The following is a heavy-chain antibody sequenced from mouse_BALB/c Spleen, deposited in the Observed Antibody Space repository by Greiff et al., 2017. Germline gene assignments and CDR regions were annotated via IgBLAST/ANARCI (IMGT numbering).Heavy chain of an antibody. CDR2: IDPANGNT. V-gene: IGHV14-3*02. CDR3: ARSVYYYGSSYYFDY. CDR1: GFNIKDTY. J-gene: IGHJ2*01. Sequence: EVQLVESGAELVKPGASVKLSCTASGFNIKDTYMHWVKQRPEQGLEWIGRIDPANGNTKYDPKFQGKATITADTSSNTAYLQLSSLTSEDTAVYYCARSVYYYGSSYYFDYWGQGTTLTVSS. D-gene: IGHD1-1*01.